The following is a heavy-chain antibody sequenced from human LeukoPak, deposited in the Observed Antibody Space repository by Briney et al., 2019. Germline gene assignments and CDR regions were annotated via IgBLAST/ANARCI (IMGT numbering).Heavy chain of an antibody. CDR2: HYHTGRI. Sequence: PSETLFLTCSVSGGSIIGTSYCWGWIRQPPGKGPEWIGSHYHTGRIYHNPSLNSRVTISVDTSKDQFSLKLSSVTDADTAVYYCARDGSDNWGLFDNWGRATLVTVSS. V-gene: IGHV4-39*07. CDR3: ARDGSDNWGLFDN. D-gene: IGHD1-1*01. J-gene: IGHJ4*02. CDR1: GGSIIGTSYC.